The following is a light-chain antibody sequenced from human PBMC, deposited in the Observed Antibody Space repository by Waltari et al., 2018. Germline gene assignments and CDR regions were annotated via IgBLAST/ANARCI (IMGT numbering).Light chain of an antibody. CDR3: QQYGSSPLT. V-gene: IGKV3-20*01. Sequence: EIVLTQSPGTLSFSPGERPPPSCRASQSVSSSYLAWYQQKPGQAPRLLIYGASSRATGIPDRFSGSGSGTDFTLTISRLEPEDFAVYYCQQYGSSPLTFGGGTKVEIK. CDR2: GAS. J-gene: IGKJ4*01. CDR1: QSVSSSY.